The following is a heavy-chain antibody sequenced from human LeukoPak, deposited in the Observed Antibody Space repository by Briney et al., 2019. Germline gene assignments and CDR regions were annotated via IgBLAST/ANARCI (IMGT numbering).Heavy chain of an antibody. Sequence: GGSLRLSCAAPGFTFSSYAMSWVRQAPGKGLEWVSAISGSGGSTYYADSVKGRFTISRDNSKNTLYLQMNSLRAEDTAVYYCAGGDYCSSTSCYYYYYYYMDVWGKGTTVTVSS. CDR2: ISGSGGST. CDR1: GFTFSSYA. J-gene: IGHJ6*03. V-gene: IGHV3-23*01. D-gene: IGHD2-2*01. CDR3: AGGDYCSSTSCYYYYYYYMDV.